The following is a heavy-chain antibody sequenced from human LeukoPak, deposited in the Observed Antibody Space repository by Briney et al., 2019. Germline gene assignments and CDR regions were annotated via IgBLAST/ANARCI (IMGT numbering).Heavy chain of an antibody. Sequence: PGGSLRLSCAASGFTFSSYSMNWVRQAPGKGLEWVSYISSSSSSRLYADSVKGRLTISRDNAKNSLYLQMNSLRDEDTAVYYCAREPPYSNYALDYWGQRTLVTVSS. CDR2: ISSSSSSR. J-gene: IGHJ4*02. CDR3: AREPPYSNYALDY. D-gene: IGHD4-11*01. V-gene: IGHV3-48*02. CDR1: GFTFSSYS.